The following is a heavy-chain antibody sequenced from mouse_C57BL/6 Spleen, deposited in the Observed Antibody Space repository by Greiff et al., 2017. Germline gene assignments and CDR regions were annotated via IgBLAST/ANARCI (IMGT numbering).Heavy chain of an antibody. J-gene: IGHJ4*01. CDR1: GYTFTSYW. CDR3: ARENSHYAMDY. Sequence: VQLQQSGAELVKPGASVKLSCKASGYTFTSYWMHWVKQRPGQGLEWIGIIHPNSGSTNYNEKFKSKATLTVDKSSSTAYMQRSSLTSEDSAVYYSARENSHYAMDYWGQGTSVTVSS. CDR2: IHPNSGST. V-gene: IGHV1-64*01. D-gene: IGHD2-12*01.